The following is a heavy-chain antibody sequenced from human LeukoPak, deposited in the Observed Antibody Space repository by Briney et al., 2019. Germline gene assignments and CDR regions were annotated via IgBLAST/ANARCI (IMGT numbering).Heavy chain of an antibody. D-gene: IGHD3-10*01. J-gene: IGHJ4*02. CDR1: GFTFSNYA. CDR3: ARDGPGFPNYFDY. Sequence: GGSLRLSCAASGFTFSNYAMSWVRQAPGKGLEWVSYISSSGSTIYYADSVKGRFTISRDNAKNSLYLQMNSLRAEDTAVYYCARDGPGFPNYFDYWGQGTLVTVSS. V-gene: IGHV3-11*01. CDR2: ISSSGSTI.